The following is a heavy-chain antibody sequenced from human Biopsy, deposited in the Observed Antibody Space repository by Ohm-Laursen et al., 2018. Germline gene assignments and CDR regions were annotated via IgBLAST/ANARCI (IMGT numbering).Heavy chain of an antibody. J-gene: IGHJ4*02. V-gene: IGHV1-46*01. CDR3: AKNYDPLYYDTSGLFDY. Sequence: ASVKASCKASGDTFTEYYINWGRQAPGQGLEWMGIINPRSGNTGYSQKFQVRVTMTTETSTSTVYMELSSLSSEDPAVYYLAKNYDPLYYDTSGLFDYWGQGTLVTVSS. D-gene: IGHD3-22*01. CDR2: INPRSGNT. CDR1: GDTFTEYY.